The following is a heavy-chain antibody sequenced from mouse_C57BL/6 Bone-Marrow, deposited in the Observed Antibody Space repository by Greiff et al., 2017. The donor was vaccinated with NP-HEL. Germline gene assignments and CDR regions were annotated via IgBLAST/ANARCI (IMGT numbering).Heavy chain of an antibody. CDR3: ARSGEIDLRVTGFAY. Sequence: VQLQESDAELVKPGASVKISCKVSGYTFTDHTIHWMKQRPEQGLEWIGYIYPRDGSTKYNEKFKGKATLTADKSSSTAYMQLNSLTSEDSAGYFCARSGEIDLRVTGFAYWGQGTLVTVSA. CDR2: IYPRDGST. D-gene: IGHD2-2*01. V-gene: IGHV1-78*01. J-gene: IGHJ3*01. CDR1: GYTFTDHT.